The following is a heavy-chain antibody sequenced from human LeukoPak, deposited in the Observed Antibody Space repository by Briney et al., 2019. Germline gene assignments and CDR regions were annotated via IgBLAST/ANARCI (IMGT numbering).Heavy chain of an antibody. CDR3: ARDSFPTPYYYGSGSYYTYYYYYYMDV. CDR2: IKQDGSEK. J-gene: IGHJ6*03. CDR1: GFTFSSYW. V-gene: IGHV3-7*01. D-gene: IGHD3-10*01. Sequence: GGSLRLPCAASGFTFSSYWMSWVRQAPGKGLEWVANIKQDGSEKYYVDSVKGRFTISRDNAKNSLYLRMNSLRAEDTAVYYCARDSFPTPYYYGSGSYYTYYYYYYMDVWGKGTTVTVSS.